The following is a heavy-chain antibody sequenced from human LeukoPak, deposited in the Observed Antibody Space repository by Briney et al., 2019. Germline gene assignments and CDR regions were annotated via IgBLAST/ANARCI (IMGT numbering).Heavy chain of an antibody. CDR2: TYYRSKWYN. CDR3: ASQAVAGLYNFDY. D-gene: IGHD6-19*01. CDR1: GDSVSSNSAA. Sequence: SQTLSLTCAISGDSVSSNSAAWNRIRQSPSRGLEWLGRTYYRSKWYNDYAVSVKSRITINPDTSKNQFSLQLNSVTPEDTAVYYCASQAVAGLYNFDYWGQGTLVTVSS. J-gene: IGHJ4*02. V-gene: IGHV6-1*01.